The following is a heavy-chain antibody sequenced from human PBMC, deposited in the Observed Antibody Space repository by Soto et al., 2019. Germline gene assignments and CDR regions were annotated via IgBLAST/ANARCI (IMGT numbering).Heavy chain of an antibody. J-gene: IGHJ6*02. CDR3: ARPGRRRGDYYSYGMDV. D-gene: IGHD3-10*01. CDR1: GGTFSSYA. Sequence: QVQLVQSGAEVKKPGSSVKVSCKASGGTFSSYAISWVRQAPGQGLEWMGGIIPIFGTANYAQKFQGRVTNTADESTGTAYMELSSLRSEDTAVYYCARPGRRRGDYYSYGMDVWGQGTTVTVSS. V-gene: IGHV1-69*01. CDR2: IIPIFGTA.